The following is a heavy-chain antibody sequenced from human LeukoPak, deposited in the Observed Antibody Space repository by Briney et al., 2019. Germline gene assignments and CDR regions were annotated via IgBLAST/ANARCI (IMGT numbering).Heavy chain of an antibody. V-gene: IGHV3-33*01. J-gene: IGHJ4*02. D-gene: IGHD1-26*01. CDR3: TRHGGNVWDRQIDY. Sequence: GRSLRLSCAASGFTFSSYAMHWVRQAPGKGLEWVAVIWYDGSNKYYADSVKGRFTTSRDNSKNTLYLQMNSLRAEDTAIYYCTRHGGNVWDRQIDYWGQGTLVTVFS. CDR2: IWYDGSNK. CDR1: GFTFSSYA.